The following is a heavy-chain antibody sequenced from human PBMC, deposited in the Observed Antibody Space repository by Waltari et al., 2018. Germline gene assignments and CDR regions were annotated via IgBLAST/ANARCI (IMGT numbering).Heavy chain of an antibody. CDR3: AKGAIFGVVKAYFDY. V-gene: IGHV3-23*01. CDR2: ISGSGGRT. Sequence: EVQLLESGGGLVQPGGSLRLSCAASGFTFSSYAMSWVRQAPWKGLEWVSAISGSGGRTYYADSVKGRFTISRDNSKNSLYLQMNSLRAEDTAVYYCAKGAIFGVVKAYFDYWGQGTLVTVSS. CDR1: GFTFSSYA. J-gene: IGHJ4*02. D-gene: IGHD3-3*01.